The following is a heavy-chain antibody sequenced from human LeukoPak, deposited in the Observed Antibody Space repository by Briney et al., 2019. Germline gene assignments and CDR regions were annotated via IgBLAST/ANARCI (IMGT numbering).Heavy chain of an antibody. CDR2: INPNSGGT. D-gene: IGHD4-17*01. CDR3: ARERGYGDYYYYYYMDV. V-gene: IGHV1-2*02. Sequence: GASVEVSCKASGYTFTGYYMHWVRQAPGQGLEWMGWINPNSGGTNYAQKFQGRVTMTRDTSISTAYMELSRLRSDDTAVYYCARERGYGDYYYYYYMDVWGKGTTVTVSS. J-gene: IGHJ6*03. CDR1: GYTFTGYY.